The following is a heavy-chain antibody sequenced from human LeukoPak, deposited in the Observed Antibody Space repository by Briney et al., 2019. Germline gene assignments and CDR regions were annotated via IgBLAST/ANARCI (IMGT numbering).Heavy chain of an antibody. Sequence: GESLKISCKGSGYTFTSYGISWVRQAPGQGLEWMGWISAYNGNTNYAQKLQGRVTMTTDTSTSTAYMELRSLRSDDTAVYYCARIKRNYYYDSSGFDYWGQGTLVTVSS. J-gene: IGHJ4*02. CDR3: ARIKRNYYYDSSGFDY. CDR2: ISAYNGNT. V-gene: IGHV1-18*01. CDR1: GYTFTSYG. D-gene: IGHD3-22*01.